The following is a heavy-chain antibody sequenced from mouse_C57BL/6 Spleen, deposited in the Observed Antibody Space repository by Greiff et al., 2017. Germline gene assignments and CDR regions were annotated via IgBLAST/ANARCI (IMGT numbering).Heavy chain of an antibody. CDR2: IYPSDSET. J-gene: IGHJ2*01. Sequence: QVHVKQPGAELVRPGSSVKLSCKASGYTFTSYWMDWVKQRPGQGLEWIGNIYPSDSETHYNQKFKDKATLTVDKSSSTAYMQLSSLTSEDSAVXYCARGTTGVASYYFDYWGQGTTLTVSS. CDR3: ARGTTGVASYYFDY. CDR1: GYTFTSYW. V-gene: IGHV1-61*01. D-gene: IGHD1-1*01.